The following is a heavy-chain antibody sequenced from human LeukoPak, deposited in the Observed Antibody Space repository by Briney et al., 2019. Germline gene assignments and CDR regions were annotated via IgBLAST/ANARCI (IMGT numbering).Heavy chain of an antibody. CDR3: ARGAVAGYFDY. D-gene: IGHD6-19*01. CDR2: ISSSSTYI. Sequence: GGSLRLSCAASGFTFSSYSMNWVRQAPGKGLEWVSSISSSSTYIYYADSVKGRFTISRDNAKNSLYLQMNSLRAEDTAVYYCARGAVAGYFDYWGQGTLVTVSS. CDR1: GFTFSSYS. J-gene: IGHJ4*02. V-gene: IGHV3-21*01.